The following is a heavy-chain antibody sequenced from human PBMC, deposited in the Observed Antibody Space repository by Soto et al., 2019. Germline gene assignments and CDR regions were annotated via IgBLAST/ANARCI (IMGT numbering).Heavy chain of an antibody. J-gene: IGHJ4*02. D-gene: IGHD6-19*01. CDR1: GFTFSSYG. CDR3: AKDFPPSIAVAGFFDY. V-gene: IGHV3-30*18. Sequence: PGGSLRLSCAASGFTFSSYGMHWVRQAPGKGLEWVAVISYDGSNKYYADSVKGRFTISRDNSKNTLYLQMNSLRAEDTAVYYCAKDFPPSIAVAGFFDYWGQGT. CDR2: ISYDGSNK.